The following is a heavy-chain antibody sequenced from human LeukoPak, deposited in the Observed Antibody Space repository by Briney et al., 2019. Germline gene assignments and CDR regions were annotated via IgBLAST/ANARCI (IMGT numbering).Heavy chain of an antibody. D-gene: IGHD2-2*01. CDR2: ISGYNGNT. CDR1: GYTFISYG. V-gene: IGHV1-18*01. J-gene: IGHJ4*02. Sequence: ASVKVSCKASGYTFISYGISWVRQAPGQGLEWMGWISGYNGNTNYAQKLQGRVTMTTDTSTSTGYMELRSLRSDDTAVYYCARVHSYCSTTSCLDYWGQGTLVTVSS. CDR3: ARVHSYCSTTSCLDY.